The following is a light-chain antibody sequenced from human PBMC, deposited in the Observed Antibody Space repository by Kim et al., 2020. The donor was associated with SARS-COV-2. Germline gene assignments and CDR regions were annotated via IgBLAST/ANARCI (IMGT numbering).Light chain of an antibody. V-gene: IGKV1-8*01. CDR1: QGISSY. CDR2: AAS. J-gene: IGKJ4*01. CDR3: QQYYSYPALT. Sequence: STGDRVTFTGRASQGISSYLAWYQQKPGKAPKLLIYAASTLQSGVPSRFSGSGSGTDFTLTISCLQSEDFATYYCQQYYSYPALTFGGGTKVDIK.